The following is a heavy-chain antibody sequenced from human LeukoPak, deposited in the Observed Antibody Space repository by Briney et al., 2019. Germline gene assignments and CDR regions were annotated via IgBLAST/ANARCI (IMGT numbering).Heavy chain of an antibody. V-gene: IGHV3-21*01. J-gene: IGHJ4*02. CDR1: GFTFSSYS. D-gene: IGHD6-13*01. CDR3: ARDHVAAAGRHDY. CDR2: ISSSGSYI. Sequence: GGSLRLSCAASGFTFSSYSMNWVRQAPGKGLEWVSSISSSGSYIYYADSVKGRFTISRDNAKNSLYLQMNSLRAEDTAVYYCARDHVAAAGRHDYWGQGTLVTVSS.